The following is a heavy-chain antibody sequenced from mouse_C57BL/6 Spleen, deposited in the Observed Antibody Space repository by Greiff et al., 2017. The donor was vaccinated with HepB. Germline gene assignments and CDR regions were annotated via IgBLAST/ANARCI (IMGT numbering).Heavy chain of an antibody. J-gene: IGHJ3*01. CDR2: INPNYGTT. CDR1: GYSFTDYN. D-gene: IGHD2-4*01. V-gene: IGHV1-39*01. CDR3: ARGGYDYDPPGFAY. Sequence: VHVKQSGPELVKPGASVKISCKASGYSFTDYNMNWVKQSNGKSLEWIGVINPNYGTTSYNQKFKGKATLTVDQSSSTAYMQLNSLTSEDSAVYYCARGGYDYDPPGFAYWGQGTLVTVSA.